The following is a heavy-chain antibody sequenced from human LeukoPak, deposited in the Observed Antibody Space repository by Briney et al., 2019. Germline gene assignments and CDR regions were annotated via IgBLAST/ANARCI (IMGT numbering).Heavy chain of an antibody. V-gene: IGHV1-2*02. Sequence: ASAKVSCKASGYTFTDYFMHWIRQAPGQGREWMGWINPNSGGTNYAQKFQGRVTMTRDTPISTAYMELSRLRSDDTAVYYCARVRMITFGGVIVIMAIPFDYWGQGTLVTVSS. D-gene: IGHD3-16*02. J-gene: IGHJ4*02. CDR2: INPNSGGT. CDR3: ARVRMITFGGVIVIMAIPFDY. CDR1: GYTFTDYF.